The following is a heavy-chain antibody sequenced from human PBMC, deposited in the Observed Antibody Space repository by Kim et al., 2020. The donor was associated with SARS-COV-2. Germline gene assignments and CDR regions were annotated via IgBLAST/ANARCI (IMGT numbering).Heavy chain of an antibody. D-gene: IGHD4-17*01. J-gene: IGHJ6*02. CDR1: GFTFSSYS. V-gene: IGHV3-21*01. Sequence: GGSLRLSCAASGFTFSSYSMNWVRQAPGKGLEWVSSISSSSSYIYYADSVKGRFTISRDNAKNSLYLQMNSLRAEDTAVYYCARPPLPSYGDYYYGMDVWGQGTTVTVSS. CDR2: ISSSSSYI. CDR3: ARPPLPSYGDYYYGMDV.